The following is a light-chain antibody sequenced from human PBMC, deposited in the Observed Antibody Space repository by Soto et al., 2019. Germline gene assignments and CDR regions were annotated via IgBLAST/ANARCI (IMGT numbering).Light chain of an antibody. CDR3: QSYDSSLSGFV. J-gene: IGLJ1*01. CDR2: GNN. V-gene: IGLV1-40*01. CDR1: SSNIGEGYD. Sequence: QAVVTQPPSVSGAPGQRVTISCTGSSSNIGEGYDVHWYQQLPGTAPKLLIYGNNNRPSGVPDRFSGSKSDTSASLAISGLQAEDEADYSCQSYDSSLSGFVFGTWTKLTVL.